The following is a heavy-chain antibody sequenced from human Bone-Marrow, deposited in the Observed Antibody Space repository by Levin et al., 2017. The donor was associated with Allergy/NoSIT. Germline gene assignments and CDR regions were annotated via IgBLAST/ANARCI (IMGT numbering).Heavy chain of an antibody. CDR2: IRADGSEE. CDR3: ARIKYNYNGLDY. D-gene: IGHD1-1*01. Sequence: GESLKISCAASGFSLNTYWMTWVRQAPGKGLEWVANIRADGSEEAYVDSVRGRFTVSKDNAKNSLYLEMNNLRAEDTAVYYCARIKYNYNGLDYWGQGTLVTVSS. V-gene: IGHV3-7*04. CDR1: GFSLNTYW. J-gene: IGHJ4*02.